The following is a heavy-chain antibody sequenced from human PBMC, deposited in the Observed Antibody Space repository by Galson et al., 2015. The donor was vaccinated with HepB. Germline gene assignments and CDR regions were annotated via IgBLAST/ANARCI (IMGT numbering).Heavy chain of an antibody. CDR1: GFTFSGSA. Sequence: SLRLSCAASGFTFSGSAMHWVRQASGKGLEWVGRIRSKANSYATAYAASVKGRFTISRDDSKNTAYLQMNSLKTEDTAVYYCTTEGAAAGTLGDPYYYYGMDVWGQGTTVTVSS. V-gene: IGHV3-73*01. CDR2: IRSKANSYAT. D-gene: IGHD6-13*01. J-gene: IGHJ6*02. CDR3: TTEGAAAGTLGDPYYYYGMDV.